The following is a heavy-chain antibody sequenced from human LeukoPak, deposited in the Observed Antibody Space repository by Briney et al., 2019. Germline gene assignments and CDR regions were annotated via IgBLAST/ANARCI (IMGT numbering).Heavy chain of an antibody. J-gene: IGHJ6*03. D-gene: IGHD6-13*01. CDR1: GFTFSSYW. V-gene: IGHV3-7*01. Sequence: PGGSLRLSCAASGFTFSSYWTSWVRQAPGKGLEWVANIKQDGSEKYYVDSVKGRFTISRDNAKNSLYLQMNSLRAEDTAVYYCARASYSSSWFLVNYYYYYYMDVWGKGTTVTVSS. CDR2: IKQDGSEK. CDR3: ARASYSSSWFLVNYYYYYYMDV.